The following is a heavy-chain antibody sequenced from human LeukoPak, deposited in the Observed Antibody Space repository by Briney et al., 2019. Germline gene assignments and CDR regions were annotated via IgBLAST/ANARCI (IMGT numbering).Heavy chain of an antibody. Sequence: DSVTITCKASGYTFTGYYINWVRQAPGQGLEYMGCINPNSGRTTYAQKFQGRVTMPRHTSISTAYMELSRLRSDDTAVYYCARDLYQWLPSTRPRDYYYYMDVWGEGTTVTVSS. CDR2: INPNSGRT. V-gene: IGHV1-2*02. D-gene: IGHD6-19*01. J-gene: IGHJ6*03. CDR1: GYTFTGYY. CDR3: ARDLYQWLPSTRPRDYYYYMDV.